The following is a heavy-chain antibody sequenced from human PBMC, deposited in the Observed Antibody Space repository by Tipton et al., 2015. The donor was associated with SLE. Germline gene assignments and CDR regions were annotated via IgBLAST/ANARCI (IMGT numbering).Heavy chain of an antibody. CDR1: GFTVSSNY. CDR3: ARATMIRAFDI. D-gene: IGHD3-22*01. CDR2: IYSGGST. V-gene: IGHV3-66*02. Sequence: GSLRLSCAASGFTVSSNYMSWFRQAPGKGLEWVSVIYSGGSTYYADSVKGRFTISRDNSKNTLYLQMNSLRAEDTAVYYCARATMIRAFDIWGQGTMVTVSS. J-gene: IGHJ3*02.